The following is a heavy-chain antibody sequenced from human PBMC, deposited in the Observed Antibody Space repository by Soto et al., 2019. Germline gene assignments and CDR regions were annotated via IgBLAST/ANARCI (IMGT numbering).Heavy chain of an antibody. CDR2: IIPIFGTA. CDR3: ARDLGGSSSAYYYYGMDV. V-gene: IGHV1-69*13. CDR1: GGTFSSYA. J-gene: IGHJ6*02. Sequence: ASVKVSCEASGGTFSSYAISWVRQAPGQGLEWMGGIIPIFGTANYAQKFQGRVTITADESTSTAYMELSSLRSEDTAVYYCARDLGGSSSAYYYYGMDVWGQGTTVTVSS. D-gene: IGHD6-6*01.